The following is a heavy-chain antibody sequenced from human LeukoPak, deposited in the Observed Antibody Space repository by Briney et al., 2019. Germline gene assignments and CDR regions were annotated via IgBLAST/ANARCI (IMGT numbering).Heavy chain of an antibody. Sequence: GGSLRLSCTASGFTFSDYAMSWVRQAPGKGLEWVSGISGSGGSIRYADSVKGRFIISRDNSKNTLYLQMNSLRAEDTAVYYCAKEKEQWLVLRDPYFDYWGQGTLVTVSS. CDR1: GFTFSDYA. V-gene: IGHV3-23*01. CDR2: ISGSGGSI. D-gene: IGHD6-19*01. CDR3: AKEKEQWLVLRDPYFDY. J-gene: IGHJ4*02.